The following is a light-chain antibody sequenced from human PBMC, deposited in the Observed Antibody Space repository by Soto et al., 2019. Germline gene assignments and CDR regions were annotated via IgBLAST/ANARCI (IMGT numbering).Light chain of an antibody. V-gene: IGKV1-27*01. J-gene: IGKJ5*01. CDR1: QYIRNY. CDR2: AAS. Sequence: DIQMTQAPSSLSAGVGDRVTMSCRASQYIRNYLAWYQQRPRKVPKLLIYAASTLQSVVPSRFSGSGSGTDFPLTISSLQPEDFATYSCQQLNSSPITFGQGTLLEI. CDR3: QQLNSSPIT.